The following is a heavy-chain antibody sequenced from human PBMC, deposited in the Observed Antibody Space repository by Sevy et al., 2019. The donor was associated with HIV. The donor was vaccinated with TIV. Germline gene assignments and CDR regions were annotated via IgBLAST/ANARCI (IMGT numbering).Heavy chain of an antibody. CDR1: GFTFSSYA. D-gene: IGHD6-19*01. V-gene: IGHV3-30-3*01. CDR2: IAYDGSNK. CDR3: ARDLYSSGWYELLMFDY. J-gene: IGHJ4*02. Sequence: VGSLRLSCAASGFTFSSYAMHWVRQAPGKELEWVAVIAYDGSNKYYADSVKGRFTISRDNSKNTLYLQMNSLRAEDTAVYYCARDLYSSGWYELLMFDYWGQGTLVTVSS.